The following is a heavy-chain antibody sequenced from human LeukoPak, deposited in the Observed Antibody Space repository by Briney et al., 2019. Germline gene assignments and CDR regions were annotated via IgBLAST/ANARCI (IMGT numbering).Heavy chain of an antibody. CDR2: ISGRGDIT. D-gene: IGHD6-19*01. Sequence: GGPLRLSCAASGFSFKSYAMRWVRQAPGMGLEWFSSISGRGDITYFADSMKGRFTISRDNSKSTLYLQLNSLRADDTAVYFCAKVSLAGYNSGAHFDLWGQGTLVTVSS. J-gene: IGHJ4*02. CDR1: GFSFKSYA. V-gene: IGHV3-23*01. CDR3: AKVSLAGYNSGAHFDL.